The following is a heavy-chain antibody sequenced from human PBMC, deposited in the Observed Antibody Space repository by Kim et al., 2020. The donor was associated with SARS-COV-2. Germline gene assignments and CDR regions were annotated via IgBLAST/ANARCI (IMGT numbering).Heavy chain of an antibody. D-gene: IGHD1-1*01. V-gene: IGHV3-11*01. CDR1: GFTFSDYY. CDR2: ISGDSTAI. J-gene: IGHJ4*01. CDR3: SRIHTPNCGTSCDHFDY. Sequence: GGSLRLSCAASGFTFSDYYMTWVRQAPGKGLEWLSYISGDSTAIFYADSVRGRFTISRNNTENSLYLQINSLRAEDSAGYFCSRIHTPNCGTSCDHFDY.